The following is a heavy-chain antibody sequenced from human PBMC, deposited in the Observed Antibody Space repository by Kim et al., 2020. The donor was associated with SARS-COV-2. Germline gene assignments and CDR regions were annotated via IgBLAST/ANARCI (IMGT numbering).Heavy chain of an antibody. Sequence: GESLKISCKGSGYSFTSYWISWVRQMPGKGLEWMGRIDPSDSYTNYSPSFQGHVTISADKSISTAYLQWSSLKASDTAMYYCARLPDSSGWYYYFDYWGQGTLVTVSS. CDR2: IDPSDSYT. V-gene: IGHV5-10-1*01. CDR3: ARLPDSSGWYYYFDY. CDR1: GYSFTSYW. J-gene: IGHJ4*02. D-gene: IGHD6-19*01.